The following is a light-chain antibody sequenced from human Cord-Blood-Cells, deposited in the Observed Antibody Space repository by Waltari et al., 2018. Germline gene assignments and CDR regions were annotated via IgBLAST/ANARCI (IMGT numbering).Light chain of an antibody. Sequence: EIVLTQSPGTLSLSPGARATLSCRASQSVSSSYLAWYQKKPGQAPRLLSYGASSRATGIPDRFSGSGSGTDFTLTISRLEPEDFAVYYCQQYSSSPYTFGQGTKLEIK. CDR3: QQYSSSPYT. V-gene: IGKV3-20*01. J-gene: IGKJ2*01. CDR2: GAS. CDR1: QSVSSSY.